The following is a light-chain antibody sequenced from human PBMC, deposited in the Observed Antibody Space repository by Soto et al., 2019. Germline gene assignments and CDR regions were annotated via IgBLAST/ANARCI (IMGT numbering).Light chain of an antibody. V-gene: IGLV1-40*01. J-gene: IGLJ1*01. CDR2: GNS. CDR3: QSYDSSLSGYV. Sequence: QSVLPQPPSVSGAPMQRVTISCTGSSSNIGAGYDVHWYQQLPGTAPKLLIYGNSNRPSGVPDRFSGSKSGTSASLAITGLQAEDEADYYCQSYDSSLSGYVFGTGTKVTVL. CDR1: SSNIGAGYD.